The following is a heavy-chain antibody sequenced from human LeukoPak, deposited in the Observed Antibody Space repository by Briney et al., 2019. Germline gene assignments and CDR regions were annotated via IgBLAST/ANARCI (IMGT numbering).Heavy chain of an antibody. CDR2: INHSGST. CDR1: GGSFSGYY. V-gene: IGHV4-34*01. Sequence: MTSETLSLTCAVYGGSFSGYYWSWIRQPPGKGLEWIGEINHSGSTNYNPSLKSRVTIPVDTSKNQFSLKLSSVTAADTAVYYCARDRSIAVAGVFDYWGQGTLVTVSS. D-gene: IGHD6-19*01. CDR3: ARDRSIAVAGVFDY. J-gene: IGHJ4*02.